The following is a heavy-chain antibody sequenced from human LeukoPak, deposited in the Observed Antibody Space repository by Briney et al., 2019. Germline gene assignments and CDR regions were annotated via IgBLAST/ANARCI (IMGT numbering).Heavy chain of an antibody. V-gene: IGHV4-39*07. CDR3: ARKRGSGWYYYFDY. CDR2: IYYSGST. J-gene: IGHJ4*02. D-gene: IGHD6-19*01. Sequence: MASETLSLTRTVSGGSISSSSYYWGWIRQPPGKGLEWIGSIYYSGSTYYNPSLKSRVTISVDTSKNQFSLKLSSVTAADTAVYYCARKRGSGWYYYFDYWGQGTLGTVSS. CDR1: GGSISSSSYY.